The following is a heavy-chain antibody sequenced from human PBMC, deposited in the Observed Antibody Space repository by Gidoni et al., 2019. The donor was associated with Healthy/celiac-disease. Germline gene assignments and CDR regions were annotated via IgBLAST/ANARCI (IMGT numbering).Heavy chain of an antibody. CDR1: GFTCSSYE. V-gene: IGHV3-48*03. CDR2: ISSSGSTI. J-gene: IGHJ6*02. CDR3: ARDGGNSGLHQGNGMDV. D-gene: IGHD3-16*01. Sequence: EVQLVASGGGLVQPGGSLRLSCAASGFTCSSYEMNWVRQAPGKGLEWVSYISSSGSTIYYADSVKGRFTISRDNAKNSLYLQMNSLRAEDTAVYYCARDGGNSGLHQGNGMDVWGQGTTVTVSS.